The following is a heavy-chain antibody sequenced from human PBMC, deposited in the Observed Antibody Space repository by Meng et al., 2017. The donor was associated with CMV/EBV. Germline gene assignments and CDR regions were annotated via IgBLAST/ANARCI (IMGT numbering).Heavy chain of an antibody. Sequence: GESLKISCAASGFTFSDYYMSWIRQAPGKGLEWVAFIRYDGSNKYYADSVKGRFTISRDNSKNTLYLQMNSLRAEDTAVYYCAKDHIAARPLYFDYWGQGTLVTVSS. D-gene: IGHD6-6*01. CDR3: AKDHIAARPLYFDY. CDR2: IRYDGSNK. V-gene: IGHV3-30*02. CDR1: GFTFSDYY. J-gene: IGHJ4*02.